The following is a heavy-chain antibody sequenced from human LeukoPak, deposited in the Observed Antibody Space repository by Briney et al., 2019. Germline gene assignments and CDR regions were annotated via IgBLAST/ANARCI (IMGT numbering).Heavy chain of an antibody. CDR2: ISWNSGSI. D-gene: IGHD6-6*01. CDR1: GFTFSSYA. J-gene: IGHJ2*01. CDR3: AKVPGYSSSHWYFDL. Sequence: HPGGSLRLSCAASGFTFSSYAMSWVRQAPGKGLEWVSGISWNSGSIGYADSVKGRFTISRDNAKNSLYLQMNSLRAEDTALYYCAKVPGYSSSHWYFDLWGRGTLVTVSS. V-gene: IGHV3-9*01.